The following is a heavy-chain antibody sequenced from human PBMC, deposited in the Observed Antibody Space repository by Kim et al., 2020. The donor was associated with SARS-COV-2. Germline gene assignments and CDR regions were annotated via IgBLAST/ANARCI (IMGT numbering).Heavy chain of an antibody. V-gene: IGHV3-33*05. CDR3: ASTDYYGSGSYRPVDV. CDR2: ISYDGSNK. Sequence: GGSLRLSCAASGFTFSSYGMHWVRQAPGKGLEWVAVISYDGSNKYYADSVKGRFTISRVNSKNTLYLQMNSLRAEDTAVYYCASTDYYGSGSYRPVDVWGQGTTVTVSS. D-gene: IGHD3-10*01. J-gene: IGHJ6*02. CDR1: GFTFSSYG.